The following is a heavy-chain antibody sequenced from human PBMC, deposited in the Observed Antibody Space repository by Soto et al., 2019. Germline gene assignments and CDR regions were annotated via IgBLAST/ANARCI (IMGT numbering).Heavy chain of an antibody. V-gene: IGHV3-53*01. CDR2: IYSGGST. Sequence: PGGSLRLSCAASGFTVSSNYMSWVRQAPGKGLEWVSVIYSGGSTYYADSVKGRFTISRDNSKNTLYLQMNSLRAEDTAVYYCASCRIAAPYYFDYWGQGTLVTVSS. D-gene: IGHD6-6*01. CDR1: GFTVSSNY. J-gene: IGHJ4*02. CDR3: ASCRIAAPYYFDY.